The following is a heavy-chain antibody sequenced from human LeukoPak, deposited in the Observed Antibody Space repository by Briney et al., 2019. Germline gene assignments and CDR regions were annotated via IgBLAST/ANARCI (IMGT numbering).Heavy chain of an antibody. D-gene: IGHD3-10*01. Sequence: GGSLRLSCVASGFNFRTSWMSWVRQAPGKGLEWVANINQLGSENDYVDSVKGRFIIFRDNDQKSLFLQMNSLRAEDTAVYYCARDRGALDIWGQGTMVTVSS. V-gene: IGHV3-7*05. CDR1: GFNFRTSW. J-gene: IGHJ3*02. CDR2: INQLGSEN. CDR3: ARDRGALDI.